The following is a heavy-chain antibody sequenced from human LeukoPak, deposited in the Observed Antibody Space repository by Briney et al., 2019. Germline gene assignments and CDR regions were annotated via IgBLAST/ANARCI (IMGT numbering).Heavy chain of an antibody. Sequence: PSETLSLTCTVSGGSISSYYWSWIRQPAGKGLEWIGRIYTSASTNYNPSLKSRVTLSVDASKNQFSLKLTSVTAADTAVYYCGRGRYCTATTCSGGDAFDIWGQGTVVTVSS. V-gene: IGHV4-4*07. J-gene: IGHJ3*02. CDR2: IYTSAST. CDR1: GGSISSYY. CDR3: GRGRYCTATTCSGGDAFDI. D-gene: IGHD2-8*02.